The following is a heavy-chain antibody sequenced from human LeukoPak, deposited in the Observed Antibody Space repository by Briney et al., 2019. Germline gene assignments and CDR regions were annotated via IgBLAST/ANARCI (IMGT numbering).Heavy chain of an antibody. CDR2: ISSDGSNK. V-gene: IGHV3-30-3*01. D-gene: IGHD3-22*01. J-gene: IGHJ4*02. Sequence: GRSLRLSCAASGFTFSSYAMHWVRQAPGKGLEWVAVISSDGSNKYYADSVKGRFTISRDNSKNTLYLQMNSLRAEDTAVYYCARDMYDSRGYLFAYWGREPLVTVSS. CDR1: GFTFSSYA. CDR3: ARDMYDSRGYLFAY.